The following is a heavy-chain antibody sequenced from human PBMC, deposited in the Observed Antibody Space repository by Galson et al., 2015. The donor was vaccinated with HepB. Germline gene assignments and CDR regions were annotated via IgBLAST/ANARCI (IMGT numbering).Heavy chain of an antibody. V-gene: IGHV3-11*01. CDR1: GFTFTDYY. Sequence: SHSPSCASSGFTFTDYYMSGIRPDPGKGEGGVSYISSSGSTIYYADSVKGRFTISRDNAKNSLYLQMNSLRAENTAVYYCASPTYSGYDHPGFSGSLGNDAFDIWGQGTMVTVSS. CDR3: ASPTYSGYDHPGFSGSLGNDAFDI. J-gene: IGHJ3*02. CDR2: ISSSGSTI. D-gene: IGHD5-12*01.